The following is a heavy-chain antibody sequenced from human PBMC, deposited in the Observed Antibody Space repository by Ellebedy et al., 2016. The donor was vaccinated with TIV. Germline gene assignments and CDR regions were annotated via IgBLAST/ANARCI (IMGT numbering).Heavy chain of an antibody. D-gene: IGHD6-19*01. J-gene: IGHJ2*01. CDR3: AKIAVSGLWYFDL. CDR2: ISVTGDLT. Sequence: PGGSLRLSCAASAATFSNYPMSWVRQAPGKGLGWVSSISVTGDLTYYADSVKGRFTVSRDNSKNTLYLQMNSLRAEDTAIYYCAKIAVSGLWYFDLWGRGTLVTVSS. CDR1: AATFSNYP. V-gene: IGHV3-23*01.